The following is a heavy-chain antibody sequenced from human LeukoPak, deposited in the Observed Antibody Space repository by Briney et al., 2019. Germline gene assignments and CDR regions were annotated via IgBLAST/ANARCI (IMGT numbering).Heavy chain of an antibody. J-gene: IGHJ4*02. V-gene: IGHV4-34*01. Sequence: SETLSLTCAVYGGSFSGYYWSWIRQPPGKGLEWIGEINHSGSTNYNPSLKSRVTISVDTSKNQFSLKLSSVTAADTAVYYCARRRTAAASGYFDYWGQGILVTVSS. CDR3: ARRRTAAASGYFDY. D-gene: IGHD2-2*01. CDR2: INHSGST. CDR1: GGSFSGYY.